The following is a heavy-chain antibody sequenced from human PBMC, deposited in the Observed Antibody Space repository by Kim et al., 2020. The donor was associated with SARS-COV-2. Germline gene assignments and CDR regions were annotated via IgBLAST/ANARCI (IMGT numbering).Heavy chain of an antibody. CDR2: ISHSGST. CDR1: GGSVSSGGYY. CDR3: ARDGFGLTVSGDPFYYGKDV. Sequence: SETLSLTCAVSGGSVSSGGYYWSWIRQPPGKGLEWIGYISHSGSTNSNPSLKSRVTISVDTSKRQFSLKLSPVTAADTAVYYCARDGFGLTVSGDPFYYGKDVWVRGTTVTGSS. V-gene: IGHV4-61*08. J-gene: IGHJ6*02. D-gene: IGHD6-19*01.